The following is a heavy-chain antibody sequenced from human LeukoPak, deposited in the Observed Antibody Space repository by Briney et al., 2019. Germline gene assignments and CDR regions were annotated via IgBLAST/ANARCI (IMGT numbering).Heavy chain of an antibody. J-gene: IGHJ4*02. CDR2: IWYDGSNK. CDR1: GFTFSSYG. V-gene: IGHV3-33*01. D-gene: IGHD6-13*01. CDR3: ARDSRAAAGTDY. Sequence: GRSLRLSCAASGFTFSSYGMHWVRQAPGKGLEWVAVIWYDGSNKYYADSVKGRFTISRDNSKNTLYLQMNSLRAEDTAVYYCARDSRAAAGTDYWGQGTLVTVSS.